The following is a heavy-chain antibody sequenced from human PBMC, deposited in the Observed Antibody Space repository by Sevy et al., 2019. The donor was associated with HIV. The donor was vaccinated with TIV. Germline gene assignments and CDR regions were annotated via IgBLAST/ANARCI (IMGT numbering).Heavy chain of an antibody. D-gene: IGHD3-16*01. Sequence: SETLSLTCAVSGGSISTGGFSWNWIRQPPGKGLAWIGHIYRTGNTYYNPSLRSRVSISVDRSKNQFSLKLSSVTAADTAVYYCVRGPSYGYVSYGFDVWGQGTMVTVSS. CDR1: GGSISTGGFS. CDR3: VRGPSYGYVSYGFDV. CDR2: IYRTGNT. V-gene: IGHV4-30-2*01. J-gene: IGHJ3*01.